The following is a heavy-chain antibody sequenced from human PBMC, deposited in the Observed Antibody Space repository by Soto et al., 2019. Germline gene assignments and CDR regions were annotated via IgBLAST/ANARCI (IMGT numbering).Heavy chain of an antibody. Sequence: LRLSCAASGFTFSSDWMNWVRQSPGRGLEWVSRIISGGTRATYADFVKGRFTITRDNAKNTLYLQMHSLTADDTAVYYCARERTSKGGMDIWGQGTTVTVSS. CDR2: IISGGTRA. CDR1: GFTFSSDW. CDR3: ARERTSKGGMDI. V-gene: IGHV3-74*01. J-gene: IGHJ6*02.